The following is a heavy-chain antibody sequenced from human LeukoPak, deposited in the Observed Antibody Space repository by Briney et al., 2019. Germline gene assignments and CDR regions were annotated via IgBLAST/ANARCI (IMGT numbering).Heavy chain of an antibody. CDR1: GFTSSSYA. CDR3: AKRWGLGNNYAVDH. Sequence: LPGGSLRLSCAASGFTSSSYAMSWVRQAPGKGLEWVSAISGSGGSTYYADSVKGRFTISRDNSKNTLYLQMNSLRAEDTAVYYCAKRWGLGNNYAVDHWGRGTLVTVSS. V-gene: IGHV3-23*01. J-gene: IGHJ4*02. CDR2: ISGSGGST. D-gene: IGHD5-18*01.